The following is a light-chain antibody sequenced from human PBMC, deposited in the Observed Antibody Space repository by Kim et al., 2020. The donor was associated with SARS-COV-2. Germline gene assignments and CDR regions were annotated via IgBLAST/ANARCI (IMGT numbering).Light chain of an antibody. Sequence: STLSASVGDRVTITCRASQSISSWLAWYQRKPGKAPKLLIYKASSLESGVPSRFSGSGSGTEFTLTISSLQPDDFATYYCQQLGTFGPGTKVDIK. CDR1: QSISSW. CDR2: KAS. CDR3: QQLGT. J-gene: IGKJ3*01. V-gene: IGKV1-5*03.